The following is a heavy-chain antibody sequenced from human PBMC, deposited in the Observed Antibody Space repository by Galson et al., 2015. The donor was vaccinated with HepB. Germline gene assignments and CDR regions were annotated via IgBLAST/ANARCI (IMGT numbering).Heavy chain of an antibody. V-gene: IGHV1-46*01. J-gene: IGHJ6*02. CDR1: GYTFTSYY. CDR2: INPSGGST. CDR3: ARDSGFWSGSYYYGMDV. Sequence: SVKVSCKASGYTFTSYYMHWVRQAPGQGLEWMGIINPSGGSTSYAQKFQGRVTMTRDTSTSTVYMELSSLRSEDTAVYYCARDSGFWSGSYYYGMDVWGQGTTVTVSS. D-gene: IGHD3-3*01.